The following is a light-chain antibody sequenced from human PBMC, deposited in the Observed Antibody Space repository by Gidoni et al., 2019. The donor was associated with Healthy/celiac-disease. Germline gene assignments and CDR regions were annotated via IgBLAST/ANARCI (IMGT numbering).Light chain of an antibody. Sequence: EIVMTQSPATLSVSPGERATLSCRASQSVSSNLAWYQRKPGQAPRLLIYGASTRATGIPASFSGSGSGTGFTLTISSLQSEDFAVYYCQQYNNWPRTFGQGTKVEIK. J-gene: IGKJ1*01. CDR1: QSVSSN. CDR3: QQYNNWPRT. CDR2: GAS. V-gene: IGKV3-15*01.